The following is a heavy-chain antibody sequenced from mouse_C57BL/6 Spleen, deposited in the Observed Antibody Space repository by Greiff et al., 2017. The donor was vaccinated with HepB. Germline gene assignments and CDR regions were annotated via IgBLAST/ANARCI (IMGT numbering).Heavy chain of an antibody. V-gene: IGHV1-54*01. D-gene: IGHD2-2*01. CDR1: GYAFTNYL. J-gene: IGHJ4*01. Sequence: VQGVESGAELVRPGTSVKVSCKASGYAFTNYLIEWVKQRPGQGLEWIGVINPGSGGTNYNEKFKGKATLTADKSSSTAYMQLSSLTSEDSAVYFCAGGYDNYAMDYWGQGTSVTVSS. CDR3: AGGYDNYAMDY. CDR2: INPGSGGT.